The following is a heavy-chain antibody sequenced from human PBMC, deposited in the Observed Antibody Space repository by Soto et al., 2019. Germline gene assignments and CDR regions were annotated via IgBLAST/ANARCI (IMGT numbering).Heavy chain of an antibody. D-gene: IGHD6-13*01. V-gene: IGHV3-21*01. CDR1: GFTFRSYS. Sequence: EVQLVESGGGLVKPGGSLRLSCAASGFTFRSYSMNWVRQAPGKGLEWVSSISSSSSYIYYADSVKGRFTISRDNAKNSLYLQRNSLRAEDTAVYYCARDSRAAAVNRYFDYWGQGTLVTVSS. CDR3: ARDSRAAAVNRYFDY. CDR2: ISSSSSYI. J-gene: IGHJ4*02.